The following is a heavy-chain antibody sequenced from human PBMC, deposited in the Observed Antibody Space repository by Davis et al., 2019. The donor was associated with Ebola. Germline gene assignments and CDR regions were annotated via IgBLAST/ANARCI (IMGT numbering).Heavy chain of an antibody. Sequence: AASVKVSCKASGYTFTSYDINWVRQATGQGLEWMGWMNPNSGITVYAQKFQGRVTMTRNTSTSTAYMELSSLRSEDTAVYYCARTRRGDILTGSGVRWFDPWGQGTPVTVSS. CDR1: GYTFTSYD. D-gene: IGHD3-9*01. CDR2: MNPNSGIT. V-gene: IGHV1-8*01. CDR3: ARTRRGDILTGSGVRWFDP. J-gene: IGHJ5*02.